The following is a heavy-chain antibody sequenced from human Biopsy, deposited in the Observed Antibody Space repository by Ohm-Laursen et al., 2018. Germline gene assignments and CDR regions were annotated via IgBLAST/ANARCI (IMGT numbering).Heavy chain of an antibody. CDR1: GYTFTDYF. CDR3: ARDIMNPIGGLVARSDVFDV. Sequence: ASVTVSCKASGYTFTDYFLHWVRQAPGQGPEWMGWISPSSGGTNHAQKLQGGVTMIRDTSATTGYMELSSLRSDDTAVYYCARDIMNPIGGLVARSDVFDVWGQGTMVTVSS. D-gene: IGHD3-16*02. J-gene: IGHJ3*01. V-gene: IGHV1-2*02. CDR2: ISPSSGGT.